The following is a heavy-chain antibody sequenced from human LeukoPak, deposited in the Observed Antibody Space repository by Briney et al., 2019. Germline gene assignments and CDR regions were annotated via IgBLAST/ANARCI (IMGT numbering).Heavy chain of an antibody. CDR1: GFTFSSYW. D-gene: IGHD3-22*01. J-gene: IGHJ4*02. CDR3: ARSSRSYYYVSSGYYFDY. CDR2: IKQDGSEK. Sequence: PGGSLRLSCAASGFTFSSYWMSWVRQAPGKGLEWVANIKQDGSEKYYVDSVKGRFTISRDNAKNSLYLQMNSLRAEDTAVYYCARSSRSYYYVSSGYYFDYWGQGTLVTVSS. V-gene: IGHV3-7*01.